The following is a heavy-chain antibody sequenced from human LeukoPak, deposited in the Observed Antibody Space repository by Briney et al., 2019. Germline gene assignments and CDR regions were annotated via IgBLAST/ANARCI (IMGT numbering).Heavy chain of an antibody. J-gene: IGHJ5*02. CDR2: IYPGDSET. Sequence: GESLKISCKGSGYSFTSFWNGWVRQLPGKGLDWMGIIYPGDSETRYSPSFQGQVTMSVDKSINTAYLHWGSLKASDTAIYFCARLSTRLLDRWGQGTRVTVSS. CDR1: GYSFTSFW. V-gene: IGHV5-51*01. CDR3: ARLSTRLLDR. D-gene: IGHD3-3*01.